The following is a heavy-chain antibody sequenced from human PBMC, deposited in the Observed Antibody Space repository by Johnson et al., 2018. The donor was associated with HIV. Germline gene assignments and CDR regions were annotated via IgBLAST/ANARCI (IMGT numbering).Heavy chain of an antibody. V-gene: IGHV3-11*01. Sequence: QVQLVESGGGLVKPGGSLRLSCAASGFTFSDYYMSWIRQAPGQGPDWVSYISSSGSTISYAASVKGRFTISRDNAKNSLYLQMNSLRAEDTAVYYCAKANTYCGGDCYQADAFDIWGQGTMVTVSS. J-gene: IGHJ3*02. CDR2: ISSSGSTI. D-gene: IGHD2-21*01. CDR3: AKANTYCGGDCYQADAFDI. CDR1: GFTFSDYY.